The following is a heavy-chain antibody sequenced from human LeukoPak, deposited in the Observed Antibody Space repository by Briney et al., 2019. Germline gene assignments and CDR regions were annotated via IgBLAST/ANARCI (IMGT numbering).Heavy chain of an antibody. CDR3: ARDYTVAIGTTTYFQH. J-gene: IGHJ1*01. V-gene: IGHV7-4-1*02. D-gene: IGHD1-7*01. Sequence: ASVKVSCKASGYIFSIYAMIWVRQAPGQGLELMGWINPNTGNPTYAQGFTGRFVFSLDTSVSTAYLQISSLKPEDTAVYYCARDYTVAIGTTTYFQHWGQGTLVTVSP. CDR1: GYIFSIYA. CDR2: INPNTGNP.